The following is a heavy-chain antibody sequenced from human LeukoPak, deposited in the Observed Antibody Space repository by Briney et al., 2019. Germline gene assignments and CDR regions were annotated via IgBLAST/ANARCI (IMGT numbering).Heavy chain of an antibody. Sequence: GGSLRLSCAASGFTFSSYAMSWVRQAPGKGLEWMGGIIPIFGTANYAQKFQGRVTITTDESTSTAYMELSSLRSEDTAVYYCAKGYRNPFDYWGQGTLVTVSS. CDR1: GFTFSSYA. CDR2: IIPIFGTA. J-gene: IGHJ4*02. CDR3: AKGYRNPFDY. V-gene: IGHV1-69*05. D-gene: IGHD2-2*02.